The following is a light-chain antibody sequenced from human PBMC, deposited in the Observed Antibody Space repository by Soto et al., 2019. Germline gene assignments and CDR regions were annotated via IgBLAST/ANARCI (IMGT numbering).Light chain of an antibody. CDR1: SSNIGNNY. Sequence: QSALTQPPSVSAAPGQTVTISCSGSSSNIGNNYVSWYQQLPGTAPKLLIYENNKRPSGIPDRFSGSKSGTSATLGITGLQTGDEADYYCGTWDSSLSASVFGTGTKLTVL. CDR2: ENN. V-gene: IGLV1-51*02. CDR3: GTWDSSLSASV. J-gene: IGLJ1*01.